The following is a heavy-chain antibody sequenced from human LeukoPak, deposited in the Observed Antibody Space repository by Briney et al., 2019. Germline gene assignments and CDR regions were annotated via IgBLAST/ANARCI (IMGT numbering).Heavy chain of an antibody. J-gene: IGHJ4*02. V-gene: IGHV4-4*02. CDR2: INHSGST. CDR3: ARSARGWFWPYYFDY. Sequence: SETLSLTCAVSGGSISSSNWWNWIRQPPGKGLEWIGEINHSGSTNYNPSLKSRVTISVDTSKNQFSLKLSSVTAADTAVYYCARSARGWFWPYYFDYWGQGTLVTVSS. CDR1: GGSISSSNW. D-gene: IGHD2-15*01.